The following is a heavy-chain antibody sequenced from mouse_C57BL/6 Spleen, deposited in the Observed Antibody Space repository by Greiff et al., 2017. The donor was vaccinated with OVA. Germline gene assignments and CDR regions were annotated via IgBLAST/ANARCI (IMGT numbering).Heavy chain of an antibody. Sequence: QVQLQQSGAELAKPGASVKLSCKASGYTFTSYWMHWVKQRPGQGLEWIGYLNPSSGYTKYNQKFKYKATLTADKSSSTAYMQLSSLTYEDSAVYYCASPIYYDYDRFAYWGQGTLVTVSA. D-gene: IGHD2-4*01. V-gene: IGHV1-7*01. CDR3: ASPIYYDYDRFAY. J-gene: IGHJ3*01. CDR1: GYTFTSYW. CDR2: LNPSSGYT.